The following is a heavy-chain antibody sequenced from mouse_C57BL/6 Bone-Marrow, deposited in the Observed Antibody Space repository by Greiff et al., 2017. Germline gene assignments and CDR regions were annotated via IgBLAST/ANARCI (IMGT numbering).Heavy chain of an antibody. CDR1: GYTFTSYW. D-gene: IGHD1-1*01. V-gene: IGHV1-64*01. Sequence: QVQLQQPGAELVKPGASVKLSCKASGYTFTSYWMHWVKQRPGQGLEWIGMIHPTSGSTNYNEKFKGKATLTVEKSSSTSYMQLCILSTEDSAVYYWANCDYCYGSSWTYWGQGNTLTVSS. CDR2: IHPTSGST. CDR3: ANCDYCYGSSWTY. J-gene: IGHJ2*01.